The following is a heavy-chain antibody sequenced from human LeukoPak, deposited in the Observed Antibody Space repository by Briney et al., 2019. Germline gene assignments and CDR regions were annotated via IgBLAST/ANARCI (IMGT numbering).Heavy chain of an antibody. Sequence: GGSLRLSCAASGFTFSSYWMHWVRQAPGKGLVWVSRINSDGSSTSYADSVKGRFTISRDNAKNTLYLQMNSLRAEDTAVYYCATYSSLNRREFQYWGQGTLLTVSS. CDR3: ATYSSLNRREFQY. CDR1: GFTFSSYW. D-gene: IGHD3-22*01. CDR2: INSDGSST. V-gene: IGHV3-74*01. J-gene: IGHJ1*01.